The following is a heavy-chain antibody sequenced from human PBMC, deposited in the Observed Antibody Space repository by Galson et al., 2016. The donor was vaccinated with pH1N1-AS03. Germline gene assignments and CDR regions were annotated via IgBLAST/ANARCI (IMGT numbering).Heavy chain of an antibody. Sequence: SVKVSCKVSGGTFTSYAVNWVRQAPGQGLEWMGGIIAVSGATNYAQKFQGRISITADESTSTTYMDLSSLRSEDTAVYFCARRRLDPFRGARGWYCYFYGVDVWGQGTTVTVSS. CDR3: ARRRLDPFRGARGWYCYFYGVDV. D-gene: IGHD6-19*01. V-gene: IGHV1-69*13. CDR1: GGTFTSYA. CDR2: IIAVSGAT. J-gene: IGHJ6*02.